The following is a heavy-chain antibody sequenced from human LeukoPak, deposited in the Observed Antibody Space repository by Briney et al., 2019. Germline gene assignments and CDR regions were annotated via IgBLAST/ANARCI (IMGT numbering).Heavy chain of an antibody. CDR3: ARDGSGGGDY. V-gene: IGHV3-21*01. Sequence: GGSLRLSCAASGFTFSIYGMNWVRQAPGEGLEWVASISSDSTNIYYTDSVKGRFTISRDNAKNSLYLQMNSLILEDTAVYYCARDGSGGGDYWGQGTLVTVSS. CDR1: GFTFSIYG. D-gene: IGHD2-8*02. J-gene: IGHJ4*02. CDR2: ISSDSTNI.